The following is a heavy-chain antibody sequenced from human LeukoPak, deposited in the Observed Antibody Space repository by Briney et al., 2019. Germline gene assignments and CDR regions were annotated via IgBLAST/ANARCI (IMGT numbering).Heavy chain of an antibody. V-gene: IGHV1-2*02. CDR3: ARGSLYYDSSAYSED. CDR1: GYTFTGYY. D-gene: IGHD3-22*01. Sequence: ASVKVSCKASGYTFTGYYMHWVRQAPGQGLEWMGWINPNSGGTNYAQKFQGRDTMTRDTSISTAYMELSRLRSDDTAVYYCARGSLYYDSSAYSEDWGQGTLVTVSS. J-gene: IGHJ4*02. CDR2: INPNSGGT.